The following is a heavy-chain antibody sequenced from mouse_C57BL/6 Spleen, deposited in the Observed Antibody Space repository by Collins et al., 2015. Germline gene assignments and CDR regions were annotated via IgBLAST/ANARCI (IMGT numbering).Heavy chain of an antibody. Sequence: QVQLQQPGAELVRPGSSVKLSCKASGYTFTSYWMHWVKQRPIQGLEWIGNIDPSDSETHYNQKFKDKATLTVDKSSSTAYMQLSSLTSEDSAVYYCAIREPPRGSSLWYFDVWGTGTTVTVSS. J-gene: IGHJ1*03. V-gene: IGHV1-52*01. CDR1: GYTFTSYW. CDR3: AIREPPRGSSLWYFDV. D-gene: IGHD1-1*01. CDR2: IDPSDSET.